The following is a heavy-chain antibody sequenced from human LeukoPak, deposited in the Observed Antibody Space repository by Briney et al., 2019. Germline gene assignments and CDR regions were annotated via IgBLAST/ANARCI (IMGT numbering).Heavy chain of an antibody. Sequence: RGESLKISCKGSGYSFTSYWISWLRQMPGKGLEWMGRIDPSDSYTNYSPSFQGHVTISADKSISTAYLQWSSLKASDTAMYYCARLRFDGDCYVTWGQGTLVTVSS. CDR3: ARLRFDGDCYVT. D-gene: IGHD2-21*02. CDR1: GYSFTSYW. V-gene: IGHV5-10-1*01. J-gene: IGHJ5*02. CDR2: IDPSDSYT.